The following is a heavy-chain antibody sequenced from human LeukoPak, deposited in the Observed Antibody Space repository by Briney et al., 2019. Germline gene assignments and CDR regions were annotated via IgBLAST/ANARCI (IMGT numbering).Heavy chain of an antibody. CDR1: GGTFSSYA. J-gene: IGHJ4*02. V-gene: IGHV1-69*13. CDR3: ATGRWNSSSWGDY. CDR2: IIPIFGTA. D-gene: IGHD6-13*01. Sequence: SVTVSCKASGGTFSSYAISWVRQAPGQGLEWMGGIIPIFGTANYAQKFQGRVTITADESTSTAYMELSSLRSEDTAVYYCATGRWNSSSWGDYWGQGTLVTVSS.